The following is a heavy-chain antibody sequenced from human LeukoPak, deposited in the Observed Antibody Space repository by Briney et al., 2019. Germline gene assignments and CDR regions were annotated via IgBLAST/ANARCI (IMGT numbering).Heavy chain of an antibody. CDR2: MSYDGKYK. CDR3: ARDARLYKWELLAY. J-gene: IGHJ4*02. D-gene: IGHD4-23*01. Sequence: GGSLRLSCAASGFSFSNYAIHWVRQAPGKGLEWVAVMSYDGKYKIYADSVRGRFTISRDISKNTVYLQMDNLRPEDTAVYYCARDARLYKWELLAYWGQGTLVTVSS. CDR1: GFSFSNYA. V-gene: IGHV3-30*04.